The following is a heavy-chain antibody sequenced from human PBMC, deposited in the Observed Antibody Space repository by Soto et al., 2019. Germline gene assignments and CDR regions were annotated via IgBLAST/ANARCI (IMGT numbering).Heavy chain of an antibody. V-gene: IGHV4-38-2*01. J-gene: IGHJ4*02. D-gene: IGHD1-7*01. CDR1: GYSISSGYY. Sequence: SETLSLTCAVSGYSISSGYYWGWIRQPPGKGLEWIGSIYRSGSTYYNPSLKSRVTISVDTSKNQFSLKLSSVTAADTAVYYCASRDPGTSVDYWGQGTLVTVSS. CDR3: ASRDPGTSVDY. CDR2: IYRSGST.